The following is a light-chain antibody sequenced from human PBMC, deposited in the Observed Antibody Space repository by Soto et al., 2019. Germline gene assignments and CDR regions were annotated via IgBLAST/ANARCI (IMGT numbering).Light chain of an antibody. CDR1: QSVLYSSNNKNY. V-gene: IGKV4-1*01. CDR3: QQYYSTPPT. J-gene: IGKJ1*01. CDR2: WAS. Sequence: DIVMTQSPDSLAVSLGERATINCKSSQSVLYSSNNKNYLAWYQQKPGQPPKLLIYWASTRESGVPDRFSGSGSGTDFTLTINSLQAEDVAVYYCQQYYSTPPTFGHGTKVEIK.